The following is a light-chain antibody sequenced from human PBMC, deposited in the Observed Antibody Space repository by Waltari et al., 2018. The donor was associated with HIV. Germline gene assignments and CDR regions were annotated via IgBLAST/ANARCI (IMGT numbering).Light chain of an antibody. V-gene: IGLV3-21*02. CDR3: QVWDSSSDHYV. CDR1: NIGTKS. CDR2: DDG. Sequence: SYVLPQPPSASVAPGQTARITCGGNNIGTKSVHWYQHKPGQAPVLVIYDDGHRPSGIPARFAGSHSGNTATLTISRVEAGDEADYYCQVWDSSSDHYVFGSGSKVTV. J-gene: IGLJ1*01.